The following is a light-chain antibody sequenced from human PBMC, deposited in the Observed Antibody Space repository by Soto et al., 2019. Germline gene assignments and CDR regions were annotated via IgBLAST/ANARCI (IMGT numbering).Light chain of an antibody. CDR2: ESV. V-gene: IGKV2D-29*01. Sequence: DVVMTQTPLSLSVTPGQPASISCRSTQSLLHTDGETYLYWYLQRPGQPPQRLISESVNRFSGVSDRFSGSGSGTYFTLKISRVEAEDVGVYYCMQSIELPYTFGQATKLEI. CDR1: QSLLHTDGETY. CDR3: MQSIELPYT. J-gene: IGKJ2*01.